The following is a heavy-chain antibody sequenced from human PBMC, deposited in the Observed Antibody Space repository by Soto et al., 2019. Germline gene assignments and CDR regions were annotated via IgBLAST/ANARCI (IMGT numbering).Heavy chain of an antibody. V-gene: IGHV1-69*13. D-gene: IGHD2-15*01. Sequence: SVKVSCKASGGTFSSYAISWVRQAPGQGLEWMGGIIPIFGTANYAQKFQGRVTITADESTSTAYMELSSLRSEDTAVYYCARGPDVLLHTTYHYYYGMDVWGQGTTVTVSS. CDR3: ARGPDVLLHTTYHYYYGMDV. CDR1: GGTFSSYA. CDR2: IIPIFGTA. J-gene: IGHJ6*02.